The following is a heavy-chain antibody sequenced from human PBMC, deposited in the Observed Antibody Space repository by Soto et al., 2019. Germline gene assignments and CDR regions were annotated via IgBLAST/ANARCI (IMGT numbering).Heavy chain of an antibody. J-gene: IGHJ4*02. Sequence: QAQVVQSGAEVRKPGSSVKLSCKASEGTFNSYAIAWVRQAPGQGLEWMGGIIPYYNTLNYAQKFQDRVTITADDLTNTVYMELGSLRSDDAAVYFCASGASRWSPYHCDSWAQGTPVTVSS. CDR1: EGTFNSYA. CDR3: ASGASRWSPYHCDS. V-gene: IGHV1-69*01. D-gene: IGHD6-13*01. CDR2: IIPYYNTL.